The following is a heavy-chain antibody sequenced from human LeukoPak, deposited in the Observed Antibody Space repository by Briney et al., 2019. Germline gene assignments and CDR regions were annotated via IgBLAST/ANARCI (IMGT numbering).Heavy chain of an antibody. D-gene: IGHD3-10*01. Sequence: GSSVKVSCKASGYTFPSYDINWVRQATGQGLEWMGWAYLYSGNTGYAQKFQGRVTMTRNTAISTAYMELSSLRSEDTAVYYCARGRGSRGFDYWGQGTLVTVSS. V-gene: IGHV1-8*01. CDR1: GYTFPSYD. CDR2: AYLYSGNT. J-gene: IGHJ4*02. CDR3: ARGRGSRGFDY.